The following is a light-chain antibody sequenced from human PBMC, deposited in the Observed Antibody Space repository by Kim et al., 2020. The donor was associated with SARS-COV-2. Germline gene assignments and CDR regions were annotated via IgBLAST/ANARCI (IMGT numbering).Light chain of an antibody. J-gene: IGKJ4*01. CDR2: WAS. CDR3: QQYYTTPPT. V-gene: IGKV4-1*01. Sequence: RATINCKSSQSVLYRSNNKNYLAWYQQKPGQPPKLLVYWASTRESGVPDRLSGSGSGTDFTLTISSLQAEDVAVYYCQQYYTTPPTFGGGTKLEI. CDR1: QSVLYRSNNKNY.